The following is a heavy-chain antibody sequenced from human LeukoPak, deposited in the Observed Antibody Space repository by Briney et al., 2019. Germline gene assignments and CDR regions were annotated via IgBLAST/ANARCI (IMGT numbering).Heavy chain of an antibody. J-gene: IGHJ4*02. D-gene: IGHD2/OR15-2a*01. CDR3: ARSGLSRFGF. CDR2: FSGSGGST. Sequence: GGCLRLSCAASGFIFSNYAMSWVRQAPGKGLQWVSAFSGSGGSTYYADSVKGRFTISRDNSRNTLYLQMNSLRAEDTAVYYCARSGLSRFGFWGQGTLVTVSS. CDR1: GFIFSNYA. V-gene: IGHV3-23*01.